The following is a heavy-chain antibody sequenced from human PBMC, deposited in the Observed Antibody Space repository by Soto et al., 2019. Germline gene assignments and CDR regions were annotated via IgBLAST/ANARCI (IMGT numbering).Heavy chain of an antibody. CDR1: GGFLSESY. V-gene: IGHV4-34*01. Sequence: SETLSLTCAVYGGFLSESYWTWIRQPPGKGLEWIGEINHVGGTNYNPSLKSRVTMSVNTSQNQFSLRLISVTAADTAMYFCVRIRYQLPSSVLWLDPWGQGTPVTV. J-gene: IGHJ5*02. CDR3: VRIRYQLPSSVLWLDP. D-gene: IGHD3-16*01. CDR2: INHVGGT.